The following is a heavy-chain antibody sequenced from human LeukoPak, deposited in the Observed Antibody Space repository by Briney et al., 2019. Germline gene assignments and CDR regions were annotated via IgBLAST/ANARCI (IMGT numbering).Heavy chain of an antibody. CDR2: ISYDGSNK. V-gene: IGHV3-30*03. D-gene: IGHD3-10*01. Sequence: GGSLRLSCAASGFTFSSYGMHWVRQAPGKGLGWVAVISYDGSNKYYADSVKGRFTISRDNSKNTLYLQMNSLRAEDTAVYYCARVLSRYGSGSYATGEVDYWGQGTLVTVSS. CDR1: GFTFSSYG. CDR3: ARVLSRYGSGSYATGEVDY. J-gene: IGHJ4*02.